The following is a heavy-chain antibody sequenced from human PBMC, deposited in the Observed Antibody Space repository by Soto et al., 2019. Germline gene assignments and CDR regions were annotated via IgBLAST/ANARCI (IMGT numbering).Heavy chain of an antibody. CDR3: ARAPTGYDPSYGMDV. CDR1: GYSFTSYW. Sequence: GESLKISCKGSGYSFTSYWIGWVRQMPGKGLEWMGIIYPGDSDTRYSPSFQGQVTISADKSISTAYLQWSSLKASDTAMYYCARAPTGYDPSYGMDVWGQGTTVTVSS. J-gene: IGHJ6*02. D-gene: IGHD3-3*01. V-gene: IGHV5-51*01. CDR2: IYPGDSDT.